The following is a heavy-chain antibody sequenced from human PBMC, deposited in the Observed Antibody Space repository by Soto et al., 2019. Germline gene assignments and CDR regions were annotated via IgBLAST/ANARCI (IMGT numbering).Heavy chain of an antibody. CDR3: ARDPSRAATRYYYYMDV. V-gene: IGHV3-48*01. D-gene: IGHD2-15*01. J-gene: IGHJ6*03. CDR1: GFTFSSYS. Sequence: GGSLRLSCAASGFTFSSYSMNWVRQAPGKGLEWVSYISSSSSTIYYADSVKGRFTISRDNAKNSLYLQMNSLRAEDTAVYYCARDPSRAATRYYYYMDVWGKGTTVTVSS. CDR2: ISSSSSTI.